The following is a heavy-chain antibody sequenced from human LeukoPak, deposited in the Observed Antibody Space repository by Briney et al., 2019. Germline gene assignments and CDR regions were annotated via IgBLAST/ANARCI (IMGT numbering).Heavy chain of an antibody. Sequence: GASVKVSCKASGYTFTSYDINWVRQATGQGLEWMGWMNPNSGNTGYAQKFQGRVTMTRNTSISTAYMELSSLRSEDTAVYYCARGFSLGIVATMGYWGQGTLVTVSS. CDR1: GYTFTSYD. J-gene: IGHJ4*02. CDR3: ARGFSLGIVATMGY. D-gene: IGHD5-12*01. V-gene: IGHV1-8*01. CDR2: MNPNSGNT.